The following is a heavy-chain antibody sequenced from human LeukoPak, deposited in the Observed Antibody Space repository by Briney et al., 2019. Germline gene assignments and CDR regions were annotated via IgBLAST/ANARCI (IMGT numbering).Heavy chain of an antibody. CDR2: IYPGDSDN. V-gene: IGHV5-51*01. CDR3: ARHRGSYYSALDY. J-gene: IGHJ4*02. Sequence: GESLQISFKGSGYSFTSYWIGWVRQMPGKGLEWMGIIYPGDSDNRYSPSFEGQVTISVDKSTSTAYLQWSSLKASDTAMYYCARHRGSYYSALDYWGQGTLVTVSS. CDR1: GYSFTSYW. D-gene: IGHD1-26*01.